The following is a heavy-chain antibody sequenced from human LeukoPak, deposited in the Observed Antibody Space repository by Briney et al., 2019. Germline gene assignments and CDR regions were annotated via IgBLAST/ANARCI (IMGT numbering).Heavy chain of an antibody. D-gene: IGHD4/OR15-4a*01. V-gene: IGHV1-18*01. Sequence: ASVKVSCKASGYTSTSYGISWVRQAPGQGLEWMGWISAYNGNRNHAQKLQGRVTMTTDTSTSTAYMELRSLRSDDTAVYYCARVDYVPSYYYYYMDVWGKGTTVTVSS. CDR1: GYTSTSYG. CDR3: ARVDYVPSYYYYYMDV. J-gene: IGHJ6*03. CDR2: ISAYNGNR.